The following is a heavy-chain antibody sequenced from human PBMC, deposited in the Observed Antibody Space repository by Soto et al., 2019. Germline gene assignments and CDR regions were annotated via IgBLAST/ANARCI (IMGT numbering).Heavy chain of an antibody. V-gene: IGHV3-23*01. CDR1: GFTFSSYA. D-gene: IGHD4-17*01. J-gene: IGHJ2*01. CDR2: ISGSGGST. CDR3: ANIHFYGDYAWYCDL. Sequence: EVQLLESGGGLVQPGGSLRLSCAASGFTFSSYAMSWVRQAPGKGLEWVSAISGSGGSTYYADSVKGRFTISRDNSKNTLYLQMNSLRAEDTAVYYCANIHFYGDYAWYCDLWGRGTLVTVSS.